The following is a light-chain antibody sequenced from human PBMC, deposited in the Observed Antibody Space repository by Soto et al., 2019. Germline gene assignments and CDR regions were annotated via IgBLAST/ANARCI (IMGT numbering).Light chain of an antibody. CDR1: QSVSSNY. J-gene: IGKJ1*01. CDR2: GAS. V-gene: IGKV3-20*01. CDR3: QQYGSSPGT. Sequence: EIVLTQSPGTLSLSPGERATLSCRASQSVSSNYLAWYLQKPGQAPILLIYGASTRATGIPGRFRGSGSGTDFTLTISRLEPEDFAVYYCQQYGSSPGTFGQGTKVDFK.